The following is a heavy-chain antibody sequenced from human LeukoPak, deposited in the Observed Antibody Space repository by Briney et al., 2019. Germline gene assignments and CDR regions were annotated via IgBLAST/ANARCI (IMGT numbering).Heavy chain of an antibody. CDR3: YAFDN. CDR1: GFTFSHC. Sequence: GGSLRLSCAASGFTFSHCMNWVRQAPGKGLEWISYIGIDSANTNYADSVKGRFTISGDKAKNSLYLQMNSLRVEDTAVYYKYAFDNWGQGTLVTVSS. V-gene: IGHV3-48*01. D-gene: IGHD2-2*01. J-gene: IGHJ4*02. CDR2: IGIDSANT.